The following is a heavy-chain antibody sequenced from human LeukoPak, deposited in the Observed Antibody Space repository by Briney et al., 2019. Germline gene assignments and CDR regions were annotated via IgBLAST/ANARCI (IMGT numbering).Heavy chain of an antibody. J-gene: IGHJ6*03. CDR3: ARDRRTDIDYHYYMDV. Sequence: SETLSLTCTVSGGSISRHYWSWIRQPPGKGLEWIGYIYYSGSTNYNPSLKSRGTISVDTYKNQFSLKLSSVTAADTAVYYCARDRRTDIDYHYYMDVWGKGTTVTVSS. V-gene: IGHV4-59*11. CDR2: IYYSGST. D-gene: IGHD2-15*01. CDR1: GGSISRHY.